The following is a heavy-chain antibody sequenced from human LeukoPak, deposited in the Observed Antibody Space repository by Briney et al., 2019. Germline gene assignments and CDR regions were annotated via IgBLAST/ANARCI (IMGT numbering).Heavy chain of an antibody. J-gene: IGHJ5*02. CDR2: ISSSSSYI. V-gene: IGHV3-21*01. CDR1: GFTFSSYS. Sequence: GGSPRLSCAASGFTFSSYSMNWVRQAPGKGLEWVSSISSSSSYIYYADSVKGRFTISRDNAKNSLYLQMNSLRAEDTAVYYCARDTYDFWSGTTTNWFDPWGQGTLVTVSS. D-gene: IGHD3-3*01. CDR3: ARDTYDFWSGTTTNWFDP.